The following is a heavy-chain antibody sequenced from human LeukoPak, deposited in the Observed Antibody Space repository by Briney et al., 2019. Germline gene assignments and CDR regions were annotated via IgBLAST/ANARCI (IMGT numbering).Heavy chain of an antibody. D-gene: IGHD5-24*01. Sequence: ASDTLSLTCAVYGESLNYYYWSWIRQSPEKGPEWIGEVFDGKTTNYNPSLKSRVTISAVTSSNQFSLNLKSVTAADTAVYYCASGAWATRLHSWAQGTLVIVSS. CDR3: ASGAWATRLHS. V-gene: IGHV4-34*12. J-gene: IGHJ4*02. CDR2: VFDGKTT. CDR1: GESLNYYY.